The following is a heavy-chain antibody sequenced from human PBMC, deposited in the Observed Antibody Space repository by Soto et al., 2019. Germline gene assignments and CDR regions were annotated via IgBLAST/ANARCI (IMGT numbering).Heavy chain of an antibody. J-gene: IGHJ6*02. D-gene: IGHD2-15*01. CDR2: INHSGST. CDR3: ARAIEGYCSGGSCYAMDV. Sequence: PSETLSLTCAVYGGSFSDYYWSWIRQPPGKGLEWIGEINHSGSTNYNPSLKSRVTISVDTSKNQFSLILSSVTAADTAVYYCARAIEGYCSGGSCYAMDVWGQGTTVTVSS. CDR1: GGSFSDYY. V-gene: IGHV4-34*01.